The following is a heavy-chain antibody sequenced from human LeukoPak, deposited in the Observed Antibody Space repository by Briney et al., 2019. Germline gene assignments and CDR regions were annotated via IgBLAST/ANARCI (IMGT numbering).Heavy chain of an antibody. V-gene: IGHV3-30*18. CDR3: AKSLDI. J-gene: IGHJ3*02. CDR2: ISYDGSNK. CDR1: GFTFSSYG. Sequence: PGGSLRLSGAASGFTFSSYGMHWVRQAPGKGLEWVAVISYDGSNKYYADSVKGRFTISRDNSKNTLYLQMNSLRAEDTAVYYCAKSLDIWGQGTMVTVSS.